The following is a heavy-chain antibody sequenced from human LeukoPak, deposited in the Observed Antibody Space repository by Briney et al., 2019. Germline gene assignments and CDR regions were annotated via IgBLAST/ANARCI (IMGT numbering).Heavy chain of an antibody. J-gene: IGHJ5*02. CDR2: IDGSGGFT. CDR1: GLSFSSDA. V-gene: IGHV3-23*01. Sequence: GGSLRLSCAASGLSFSSDAMTWVRQAPGKGLEWVSSIDGSGGFTYYADSVKGRFTISRDNSKNTLYLQMNSLRAEDTAIYYCAKKPAGFDPWGQGTLVTVSS. D-gene: IGHD1-14*01. CDR3: AKKPAGFDP.